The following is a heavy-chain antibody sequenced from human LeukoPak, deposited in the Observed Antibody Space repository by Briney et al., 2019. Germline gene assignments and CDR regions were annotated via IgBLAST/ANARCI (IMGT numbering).Heavy chain of an antibody. V-gene: IGHV3-30*18. Sequence: GGSLRLSCAASGFTFSSYGMHWVRQAPGKGLEWVAVISYDGSNKYYADSVKGRFTISRDNSKNTLYLQMNSLRAEDTAVYYCAKLDADEGYGDYESLFDYWGQGTLVTVSS. CDR2: ISYDGSNK. CDR1: GFTFSSYG. J-gene: IGHJ4*02. D-gene: IGHD4-17*01. CDR3: AKLDADEGYGDYESLFDY.